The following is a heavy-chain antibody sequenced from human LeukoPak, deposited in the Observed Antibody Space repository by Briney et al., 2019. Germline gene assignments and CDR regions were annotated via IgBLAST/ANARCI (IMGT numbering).Heavy chain of an antibody. J-gene: IGHJ4*02. CDR3: AKAPFGTVGYVPYFDY. CDR1: GFTFSSYA. Sequence: PGGSLRLSCAASGFTFSSYAMSWIRQAPGKGLEWVGRIKTKTDGDRTDYAAPVEGRFTISRDDSKNTLSLQMNSLRDEDTAVYFCAKAPFGTVGYVPYFDYWGQGTLVPVSS. CDR2: IKTKTDGDRT. V-gene: IGHV3-15*01. D-gene: IGHD5-12*01.